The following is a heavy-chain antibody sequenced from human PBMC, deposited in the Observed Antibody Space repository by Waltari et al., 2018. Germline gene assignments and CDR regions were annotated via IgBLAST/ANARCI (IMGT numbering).Heavy chain of an antibody. V-gene: IGHV4-34*01. CDR2: INHSGST. Sequence: QVQLQQWGAGLLKPSETLSLTCAVYGESFSAYYWSWTRQPPGKGLEWIGEINHSGSTNYNPSLKSRVTISVDTSKNQFSLKLSSVTAADTAVYYCARSGSYEGWFDPWGQGTLVTVSS. CDR3: ARSGSYEGWFDP. J-gene: IGHJ5*02. D-gene: IGHD1-26*01. CDR1: GESFSAYY.